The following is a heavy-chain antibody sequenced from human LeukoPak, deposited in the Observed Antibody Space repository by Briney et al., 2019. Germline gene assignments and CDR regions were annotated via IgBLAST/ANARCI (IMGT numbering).Heavy chain of an antibody. Sequence: ASVKVSCKASGYTFTGYYMHWVRQAPGQGLEWMGWINPNSGGTNYAQKFQGRVTMTTDTSTSTAYMELRSLRSDDTAVYYCARAPTMVRGAAHAFDIWGQGTMVTVSS. CDR3: ARAPTMVRGAAHAFDI. V-gene: IGHV1-2*02. CDR2: INPNSGGT. CDR1: GYTFTGYY. J-gene: IGHJ3*02. D-gene: IGHD3-10*01.